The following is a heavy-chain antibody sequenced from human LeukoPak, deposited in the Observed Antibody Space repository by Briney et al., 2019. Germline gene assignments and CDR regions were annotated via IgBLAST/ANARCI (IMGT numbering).Heavy chain of an antibody. D-gene: IGHD2-2*01. CDR1: GFTFSSYA. V-gene: IGHV3-23*01. J-gene: IGHJ4*02. Sequence: GGSLRLSCAASGFTFSSYAMSWVRQAPGKGLEWVSAISGSGGSTYYADSVKGRFTISRDDSKNTLYLQMNSLRAEDTAVYYCAKDQVVVPAATDYWGQGTLVTDSS. CDR2: ISGSGGST. CDR3: AKDQVVVPAATDY.